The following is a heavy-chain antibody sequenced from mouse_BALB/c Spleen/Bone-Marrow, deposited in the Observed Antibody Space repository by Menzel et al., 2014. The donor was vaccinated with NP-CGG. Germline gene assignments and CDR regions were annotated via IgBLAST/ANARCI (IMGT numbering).Heavy chain of an antibody. CDR2: IYPYNGVS. J-gene: IGHJ1*01. Sequence: VHVKQSGPELVKPGASVKISCKASGYSFTGYYMHWVKQSHGNSLDWIGYIYPYNGVSSYNQKFKGKATLTVDKSSSTAYMELRSLTSDDSAVYYCESRWEYFDVWGAGTTVTVS. V-gene: IGHV1-31*01. CDR3: ESRWEYFDV. CDR1: GYSFTGYY. D-gene: IGHD1-1*02.